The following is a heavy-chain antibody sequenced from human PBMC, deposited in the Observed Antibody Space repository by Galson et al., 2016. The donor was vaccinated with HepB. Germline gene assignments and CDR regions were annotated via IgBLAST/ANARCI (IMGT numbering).Heavy chain of an antibody. CDR3: ARGAVLPYGMDV. D-gene: IGHD5/OR15-5a*01. CDR2: INAGYGYT. Sequence: SVKVSCKASGYIFTSYTIHWVRQAPGQRLEWMGWINAGYGYTKYSQKFQGRVTITRDTSASTAYMELSSLRSEDTAVYYCARGAVLPYGMDVWGQGTTVTIS. J-gene: IGHJ6*02. V-gene: IGHV1-3*01. CDR1: GYIFTSYT.